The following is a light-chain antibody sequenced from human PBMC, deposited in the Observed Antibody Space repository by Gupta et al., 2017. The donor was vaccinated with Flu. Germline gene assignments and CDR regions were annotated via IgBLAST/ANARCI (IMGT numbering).Light chain of an antibody. CDR2: EVY. Sequence: QSALTQPASVSGSPGQSITISCTGISSDISDYHSVSWYQQHPGKAPKLMIFEVYNRPSGVSNRVSGSKSGNTASLTISGLQAEDEADYYCISYGSGSTFVFGTGTEVSVL. CDR1: SSDISDYHS. V-gene: IGLV2-14*01. CDR3: ISYGSGSTFV. J-gene: IGLJ1*01.